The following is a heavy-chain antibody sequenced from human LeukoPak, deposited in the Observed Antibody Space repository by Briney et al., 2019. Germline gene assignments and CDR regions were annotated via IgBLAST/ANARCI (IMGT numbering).Heavy chain of an antibody. D-gene: IGHD4-17*01. CDR3: VTVTSDY. Sequence: GGSLRLSCVASRFTFSSSGMSWVRQPPGKGLQWDSAMSVSGGSTYYADSVKGRFTMSRDNSKNTLYLQMNSLRAEDTAVYYCVTVTSDYWGQGTLVTVSS. J-gene: IGHJ4*02. V-gene: IGHV3-23*01. CDR2: MSVSGGST. CDR1: RFTFSSSG.